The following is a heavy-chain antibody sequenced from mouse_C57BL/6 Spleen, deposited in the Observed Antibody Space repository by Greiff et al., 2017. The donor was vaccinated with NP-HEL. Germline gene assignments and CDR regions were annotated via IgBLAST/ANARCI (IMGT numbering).Heavy chain of an antibody. CDR2: IWSDGST. CDR3: ARHGGGYAMDY. J-gene: IGHJ4*01. CDR1: GFSLTSYG. Sequence: QVQLQQSGPGLVAPSPTLSITCTASGFSLTSYGVHWVRQPPGKGLEWLVVIWSDGSTTYNSALKARLSISKDNSKGQVFLKMNRLQTDDTAMYYCARHGGGYAMDYWGQGTSVTVSS. V-gene: IGHV2-6-1*01.